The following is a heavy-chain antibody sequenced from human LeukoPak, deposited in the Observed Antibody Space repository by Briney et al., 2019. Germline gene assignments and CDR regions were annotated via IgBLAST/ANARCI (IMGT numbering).Heavy chain of an antibody. J-gene: IGHJ1*01. CDR3: ASGQWLVHLYFQH. CDR1: GYSISSGYY. CDR2: IYHSGST. D-gene: IGHD6-19*01. Sequence: SETLSLTCAVSGYSISSGYYWGWIRQPPGKGLEWIGSIYHSGSTYYNPSLKSRVTISVDTSKNQFSLKLSSVTAADTAVYYCASGQWLVHLYFQHWGQGTLVTVSS. V-gene: IGHV4-38-2*01.